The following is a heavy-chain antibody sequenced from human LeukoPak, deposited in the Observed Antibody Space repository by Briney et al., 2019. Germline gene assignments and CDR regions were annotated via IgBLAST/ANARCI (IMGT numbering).Heavy chain of an antibody. CDR2: ISGSGTT. CDR3: TRIRLYYSETRIDSFDV. J-gene: IGHJ3*01. V-gene: IGHV3-53*04. CDR1: GLTFSRNY. D-gene: IGHD3-22*01. Sequence: PGGSLSLSCAASGLTFSRNYMSWVRQAPGKGVEWGSLISGSGTTSYADSVKVRFSISRHISNTLYLQMNGLKPEDTAVYYCTRIRLYYSETRIDSFDVWGQGTMVAVS.